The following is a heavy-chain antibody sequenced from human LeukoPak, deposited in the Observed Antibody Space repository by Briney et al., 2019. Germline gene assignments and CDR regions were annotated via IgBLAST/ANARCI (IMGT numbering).Heavy chain of an antibody. D-gene: IGHD3-10*01. V-gene: IGHV3-74*01. CDR3: AKSLGSYYRGFDY. CDR2: IDSDGTTT. CDR1: GFTFSSYW. J-gene: IGHJ4*02. Sequence: GGSLRLSCAASGFTFSSYWMHWVRQAPGTGLVWVSRIDSDGTTTSYAESLEGRFTIPRDNAKNSLYLQMNSLRADDTALYYCAKSLGSYYRGFDYWGQGTLVTVSS.